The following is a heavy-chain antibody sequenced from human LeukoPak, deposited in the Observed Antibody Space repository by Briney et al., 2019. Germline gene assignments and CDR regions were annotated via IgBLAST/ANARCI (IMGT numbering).Heavy chain of an antibody. CDR1: GFTFSSYS. V-gene: IGHV3-21*01. CDR3: ARVSWYYVGYVDY. J-gene: IGHJ4*02. Sequence: GGSLRLSCAASGFTFSSYSMTWVRQAPGKGLEWVSSISSSSSYIYYADSVKGRFTISRDNANNSLYLQMNRLRAEDTAVYYCARVSWYYVGYVDYWGQGTLVTVSS. CDR2: ISSSSSYI. D-gene: IGHD1-7*01.